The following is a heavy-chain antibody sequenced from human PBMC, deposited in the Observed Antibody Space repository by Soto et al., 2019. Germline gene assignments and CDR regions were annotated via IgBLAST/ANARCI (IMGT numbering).Heavy chain of an antibody. CDR3: ARLSGGYPYYYYGMDV. V-gene: IGHV1-2*04. Sequence: ASVKVSCKASGYTFTGYYMHWVRQAPGQGLEWMGWINPNSGGTNYAQKFQGWVTMTRDTSISTAYMELSRLRSDDTAVYYCARLSGGYPYYYYGMDVWGRGTTVTVSS. D-gene: IGHD5-12*01. CDR2: INPNSGGT. J-gene: IGHJ6*02. CDR1: GYTFTGYY.